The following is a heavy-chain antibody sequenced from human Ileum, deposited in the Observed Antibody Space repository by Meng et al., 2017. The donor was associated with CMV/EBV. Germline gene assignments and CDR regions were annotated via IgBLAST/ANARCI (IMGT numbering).Heavy chain of an antibody. Sequence: GGSLRLSCAASGFTFSNYWMSWVRQAPGKGLEWLANIKEDGGQKNYVDSLKGRFTISRDNAKNSLYLQMNTLRADDTAVYYCARGGVLFGIPVWNHWGQGTLVTVSS. J-gene: IGHJ5*02. CDR3: ARGGVLFGIPVWNH. CDR2: IKEDGGQK. CDR1: GFTFSNYW. V-gene: IGHV3-7*01. D-gene: IGHD2-21*01.